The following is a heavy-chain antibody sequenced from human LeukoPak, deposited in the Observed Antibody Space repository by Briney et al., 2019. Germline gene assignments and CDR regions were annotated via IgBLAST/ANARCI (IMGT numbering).Heavy chain of an antibody. CDR1: GFTFSSYA. CDR2: ISGSGGST. Sequence: GGSLRLSCAASGFTFSSYAMSWVRQAPGKGLEWVSAISGSGGSTYYADSVKGRFTISRDNSKNTLYLQMNSLRAEDTAVYYCAKVYYDFWSGYRNYYGMDVWGQGTTVTVSS. V-gene: IGHV3-23*01. J-gene: IGHJ6*02. CDR3: AKVYYDFWSGYRNYYGMDV. D-gene: IGHD3-3*01.